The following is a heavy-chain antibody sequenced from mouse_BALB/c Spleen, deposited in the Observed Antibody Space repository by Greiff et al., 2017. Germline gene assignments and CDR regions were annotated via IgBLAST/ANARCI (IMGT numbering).Heavy chain of an antibody. Sequence: VHVKQSGAELVKPGASVKLSCTASGFNIKDTYMHWVKQRPEQGLEWIGRIDPANGNTKYDPKFQGKATITADTSSNTAYLQLSSLTSEDTAVYYCASPLLLRGAMDYWGQGTSVTVSS. J-gene: IGHJ4*01. CDR3: ASPLLLRGAMDY. CDR1: GFNIKDTY. CDR2: IDPANGNT. D-gene: IGHD1-1*01. V-gene: IGHV14-3*02.